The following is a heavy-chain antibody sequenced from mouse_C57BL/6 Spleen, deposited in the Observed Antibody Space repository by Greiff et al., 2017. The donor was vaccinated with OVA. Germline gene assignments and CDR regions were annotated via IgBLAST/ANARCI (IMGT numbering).Heavy chain of an antibody. V-gene: IGHV1-72*01. CDR1: GYTFTSYW. J-gene: IGHJ1*03. CDR2: IDPSSGGT. CDR3: ARSGRAWYFDV. Sequence: QVQLQQPGAELVKPGASVKLSCKASGYTFTSYWMHWVKQRPGRGLEWIGRIDPSSGGTKYNEKFKSKATLTVDKPSSTAYMQRSSLTSEDAAVYDCARSGRAWYFDVWGTGTTVTVSS. D-gene: IGHD4-1*01.